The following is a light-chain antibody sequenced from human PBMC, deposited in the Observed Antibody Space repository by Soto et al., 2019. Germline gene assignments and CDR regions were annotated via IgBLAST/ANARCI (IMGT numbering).Light chain of an antibody. CDR1: SSNIGNYY. J-gene: IGLJ2*01. V-gene: IGLV1-47*01. CDR3: AAWDDSLSGRGV. Sequence: QSVLTQPPSASGTPGQTVTISCSGSSSNIGNYYVYWYQMVPGTAPKLLIYRNDQRPSGVPDRFSGSRSGTSATLAISGLRSEDEADYYCAAWDDSLSGRGVFGGGTKLTVL. CDR2: RND.